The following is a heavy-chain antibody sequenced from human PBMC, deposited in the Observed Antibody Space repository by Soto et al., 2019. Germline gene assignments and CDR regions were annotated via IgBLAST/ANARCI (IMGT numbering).Heavy chain of an antibody. V-gene: IGHV3-23*01. D-gene: IGHD6-13*01. Sequence: EVQLLESGGGLVQPGGSLRLSCAASGFTFSSYAMNWFRRAPGKGLEWVSVISGSGDSTYYADSVKGRFTISRDNSKNTLSLQMNSLRAEDTAIYYCARRTSSWYFDYWGQGTLVTVSS. CDR1: GFTFSSYA. J-gene: IGHJ4*02. CDR2: ISGSGDST. CDR3: ARRTSSWYFDY.